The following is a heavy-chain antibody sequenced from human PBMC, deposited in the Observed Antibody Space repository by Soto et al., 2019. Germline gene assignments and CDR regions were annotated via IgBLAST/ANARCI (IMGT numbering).Heavy chain of an antibody. J-gene: IGHJ3*01. V-gene: IGHV3-23*01. D-gene: IGHD3-3*01. CDR2: ISASGGRT. Sequence: PGGPLRLSCVASGFPFSSYAMSWVRQPPGKGLEWVSGISASGGRTYYAHSVKGRFTISRDNSNKPLSLRMHILRVEDTAVYFCARGGYFSLFDFWGQETRVRVSS. CDR1: GFPFSSYA. CDR3: ARGGYFSLFDF.